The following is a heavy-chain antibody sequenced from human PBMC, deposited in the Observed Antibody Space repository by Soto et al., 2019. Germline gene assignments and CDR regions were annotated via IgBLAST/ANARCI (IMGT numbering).Heavy chain of an antibody. D-gene: IGHD2-21*02. V-gene: IGHV1-8*01. CDR1: GYTFTSYD. CDR3: ARVPGDLTWFDP. J-gene: IGHJ5*02. Sequence: GASVKVSCKASGYTFTSYDINWVRQATGQGLEWMGWMNPNSGNTGYAQKFQGRVTMTRNTSISTAYMELSSLRSEDTAVYYCARVPGDLTWFDPWGQGTLVTVSS. CDR2: MNPNSGNT.